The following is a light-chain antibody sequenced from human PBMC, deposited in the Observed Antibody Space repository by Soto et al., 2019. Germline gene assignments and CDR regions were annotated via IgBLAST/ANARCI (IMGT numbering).Light chain of an antibody. V-gene: IGKV2-28*01. J-gene: IGKJ1*01. CDR1: QSLLHSNGYNY. CDR2: LGS. CDR3: MQALQSPE. Sequence: DIVMTQSPLSLPVTPGEPASISCRSSQSLLHSNGYNYLDWYLQKPGQSQQLLIYLGSNRADGVPDRFSGSESGTDFTLKISRVEAEDVVVYYFMQALQSPEFGQGTKLELK.